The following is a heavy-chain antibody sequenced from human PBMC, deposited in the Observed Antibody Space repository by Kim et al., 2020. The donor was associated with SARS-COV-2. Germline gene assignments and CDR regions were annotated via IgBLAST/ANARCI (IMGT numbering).Heavy chain of an antibody. CDR2: IWYDGSNK. CDR1: GFTFSSYA. Sequence: GGSLRLSCAASGFTFSSYAMHWVRQAPGKGLEWVAVIWYDGSNKYYADSVKGRFTISRDNSKNTLYLQMTSLRAEDTAVYYCAKDRGSGWYYFDYWGQGTLVTVSS. D-gene: IGHD6-19*01. J-gene: IGHJ4*02. CDR3: AKDRGSGWYYFDY. V-gene: IGHV3-33*06.